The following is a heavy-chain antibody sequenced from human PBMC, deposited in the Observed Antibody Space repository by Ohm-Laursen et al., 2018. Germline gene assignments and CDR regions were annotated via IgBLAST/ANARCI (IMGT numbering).Heavy chain of an antibody. D-gene: IGHD2-15*01. CDR3: ARDRSGGSAGDYFDY. V-gene: IGHV3-33*01. J-gene: IGHJ4*02. Sequence: RSLRLSCTASGFTFSSYGMHWVRQAPGKGLEWVAVIWYDGSNKYYADSVKGRFTISRDNSKNTLYLQMNSLRAEDTAVYYCARDRSGGSAGDYFDYWGQGTLVTVSS. CDR1: GFTFSSYG. CDR2: IWYDGSNK.